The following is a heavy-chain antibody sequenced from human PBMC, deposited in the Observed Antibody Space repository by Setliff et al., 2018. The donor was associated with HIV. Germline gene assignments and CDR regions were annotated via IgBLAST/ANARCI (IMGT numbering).Heavy chain of an antibody. CDR2: INPSGGST. V-gene: IGHV1-46*01. CDR3: ARVWFGETIFDY. J-gene: IGHJ4*02. Sequence: EASVKVSCKTSGYTFTSYYMHWVRQAPGQGLEWMGIINPSGGSTSYAQKFQGRVTMTRDTSTSTAYMELSSLRSEDTAVYYCARVWFGETIFDYWGQGTLVTVSS. CDR1: GYTFTSYY. D-gene: IGHD3-10*01.